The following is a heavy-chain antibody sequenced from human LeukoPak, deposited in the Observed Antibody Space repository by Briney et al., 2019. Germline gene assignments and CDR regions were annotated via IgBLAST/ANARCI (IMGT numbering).Heavy chain of an antibody. D-gene: IGHD6-19*01. CDR2: ISYDGSNK. CDR1: GFTFSSYA. J-gene: IGHJ4*02. Sequence: PGGSLRLSCAASGFTFSSYAMHWVRQAPGKGLEWVAVISYDGSNKYYADSVKGRFTISRDNSKNTLYLQMNSLRAEDTALYYCADSVASFFDYWGQGTLVTVSS. CDR3: ADSVASFFDY. V-gene: IGHV3-30-3*01.